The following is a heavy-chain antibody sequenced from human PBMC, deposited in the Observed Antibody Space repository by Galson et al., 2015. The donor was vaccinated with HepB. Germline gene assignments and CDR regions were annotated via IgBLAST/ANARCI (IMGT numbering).Heavy chain of an antibody. CDR1: GFPFNIYV. D-gene: IGHD5-18*01. V-gene: IGHV3-23*01. CDR3: AKDSGYAAVVRGESYNYGMDV. CDR2: IRGSGWST. J-gene: IGHJ6*02. Sequence: SLRLSCAASGFPFNIYVMSWVRHTPDKGLEWVAAIRGSGWSTYYADSVKGRFTISRDNYKNMVYLQMNSLRAEDTTVYYCAKDSGYAAVVRGESYNYGMDVWGQGTTVTVSS.